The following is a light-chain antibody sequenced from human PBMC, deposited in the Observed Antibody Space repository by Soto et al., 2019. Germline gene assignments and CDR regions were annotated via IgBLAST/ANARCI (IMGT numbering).Light chain of an antibody. V-gene: IGLV2-14*03. J-gene: IGLJ1*01. Sequence: QSALTQPASVSGSPGQSITISCTGTSSDIGRYNYVSWYQQHPGKAPKLIIYEVSNRPSGVSNRFSASKSGNTASLNISGLHAADEPDYPCRSHGASKPFYVFGSGTKVTVL. CDR1: SSDIGRYNY. CDR3: RSHGASKPFYV. CDR2: EVS.